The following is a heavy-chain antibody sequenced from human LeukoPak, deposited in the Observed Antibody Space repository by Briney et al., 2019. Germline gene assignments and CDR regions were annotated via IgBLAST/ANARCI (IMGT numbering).Heavy chain of an antibody. CDR1: GFSFNTYW. J-gene: IGHJ4*02. CDR3: ARESLALLYCGGDCSEGAGY. Sequence: PGGSLRLSCVASGFSFNTYWMSWVRQAPGKGLEWVANIKQDGSEQYYVDSVKGRFTISRDNAKNSLYLQMNSLRAEDTAVYYCARESLALLYCGGDCSEGAGYWGQGTLVTVSS. D-gene: IGHD2-21*02. V-gene: IGHV3-7*03. CDR2: IKQDGSEQ.